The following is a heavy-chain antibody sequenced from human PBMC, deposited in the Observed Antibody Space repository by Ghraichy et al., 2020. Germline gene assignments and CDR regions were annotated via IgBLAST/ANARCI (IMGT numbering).Heavy chain of an antibody. CDR1: GYTFTSYG. D-gene: IGHD1-26*01. CDR2: ISAYNGNT. J-gene: IGHJ4*02. CDR3: ARVELWWELLNHFDY. V-gene: IGHV1-18*01. Sequence: ASVKVSCKASGYTFTSYGISWVRQAPGQGLEWMGWISAYNGNTNYAQKLQGRVTMTTDTSTSTAYMELRSLRSDDTAVYYCARVELWWELLNHFDYWGQGTLVTVSS.